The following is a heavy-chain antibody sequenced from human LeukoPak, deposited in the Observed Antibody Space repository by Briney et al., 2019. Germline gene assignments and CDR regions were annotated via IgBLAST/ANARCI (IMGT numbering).Heavy chain of an antibody. V-gene: IGHV3-11*04. J-gene: IGHJ4*02. Sequence: GGSLRLSCAASGFTFSDYYMSSIRQAPGKGLEWVSYISNTGSTTQYADSVKGRFTISRDNAKNSLHLQMNSLRAEDTALYHCARVRGSYSVDYWGQGTLVTVSS. D-gene: IGHD1-26*01. CDR2: ISNTGSTT. CDR1: GFTFSDYY. CDR3: ARVRGSYSVDY.